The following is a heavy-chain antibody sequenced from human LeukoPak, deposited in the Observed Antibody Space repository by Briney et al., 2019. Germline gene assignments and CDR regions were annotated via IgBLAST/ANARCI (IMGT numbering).Heavy chain of an antibody. J-gene: IGHJ6*03. CDR3: ARGRNTMVRGAIGAETRYYYSYYMDV. CDR2: IYHSGGT. Sequence: SGTLSLTCAVSGGSISSNNWWSWLRQPPGKGLEWIGEIYHSGGTNYNPSLKSRVTISVDTSKNQFSLKLSSVTAADTAVYYCARGRNTMVRGAIGAETRYYYSYYMDVCGKGTTVTVSS. D-gene: IGHD3-10*01. CDR1: GGSISSNNW. V-gene: IGHV4-4*02.